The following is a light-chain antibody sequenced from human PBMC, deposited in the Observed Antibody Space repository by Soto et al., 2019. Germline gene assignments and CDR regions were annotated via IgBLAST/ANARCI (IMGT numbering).Light chain of an antibody. J-gene: IGLJ7*01. CDR1: SSNIGSNT. CDR2: SND. Sequence: QSVLTQPTSASGTPGQSVTISCSGSSSNIGSNTVNWYQQLPGTAPKLLIYSNDQRPSGVPDRFSGSKSGTSASLAISGLQSEDEADYYCAAWDDSLNDAVFGGGTQLTVL. CDR3: AAWDDSLNDAV. V-gene: IGLV1-44*01.